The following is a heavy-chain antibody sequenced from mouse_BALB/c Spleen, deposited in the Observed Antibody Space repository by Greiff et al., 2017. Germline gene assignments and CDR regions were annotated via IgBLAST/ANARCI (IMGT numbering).Heavy chain of an antibody. CDR1: GYTFTDYA. J-gene: IGHJ4*01. CDR3: ARMVITTWGYYAMDY. Sequence: VQLLESGPGVVRPGVSVKISCTGSGYTFTDYAMPWVQQSHAKSLEWIGVISTYNGNTNYNENVKGQATMTVDKASSTVYMELARLTSEDSAIYYCARMVITTWGYYAMDYWGQGTSVTVSS. D-gene: IGHD2-4*01. CDR2: ISTYNGNT. V-gene: IGHV1-67*01.